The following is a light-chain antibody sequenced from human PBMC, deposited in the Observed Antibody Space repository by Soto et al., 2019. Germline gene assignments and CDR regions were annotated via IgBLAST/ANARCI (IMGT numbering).Light chain of an antibody. V-gene: IGKV4-1*01. CDR1: QSVLYSSDNNNY. CDR2: KAS. Sequence: DIVMTQSPDSLAVSLGERATFNCKSSQSVLYSSDNNNYLAWYQQKPGKAPKLLIYKASTLKSGVPSRFSGSGSGTEFTLTISSLQPDDFATYYCQHYNSYSEAFGQGTKVELK. J-gene: IGKJ1*01. CDR3: QHYNSYSEA.